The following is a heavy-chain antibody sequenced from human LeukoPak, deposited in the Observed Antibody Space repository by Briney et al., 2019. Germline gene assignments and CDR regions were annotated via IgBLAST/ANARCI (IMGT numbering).Heavy chain of an antibody. J-gene: IGHJ3*02. D-gene: IGHD5-18*01. CDR1: AGSIVSYY. CDR3: TRAYSYGLIHDAFDI. V-gene: IGHV4-59*01. Sequence: SETLSLTFTVAAGSIVSYYWSWFLQPPWKELAEIGYISYTGPTTYTPSLKSRITISLDTSKHQFSLKLTSMTAADTPVYYCTRAYSYGLIHDAFDIWGQGTMVTVSS. CDR2: ISYTGPT.